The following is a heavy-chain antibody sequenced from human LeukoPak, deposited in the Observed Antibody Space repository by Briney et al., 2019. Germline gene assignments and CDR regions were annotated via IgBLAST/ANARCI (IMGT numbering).Heavy chain of an antibody. Sequence: GGSLRLSCAASGFTFSSYSMNWVRQAPGKGLEWVSVISGSGASTYYADSVKGRFTISRDNSKNTLYLQMNSLRAEDTAVYYCAKGIVPAPNGAFDIWGQGTMVTVSS. V-gene: IGHV3-23*01. CDR1: GFTFSSYS. CDR2: ISGSGAST. J-gene: IGHJ3*02. CDR3: AKGIVPAPNGAFDI. D-gene: IGHD2-2*01.